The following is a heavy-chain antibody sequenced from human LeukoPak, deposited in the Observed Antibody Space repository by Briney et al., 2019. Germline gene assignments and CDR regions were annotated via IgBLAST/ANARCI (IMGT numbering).Heavy chain of an antibody. CDR1: GGSISSYY. D-gene: IGHD6-19*01. Sequence: SETLSLTCTVSGGSISSYYWSWIRQPPGKGLEWIGYIYYSGSTNYNPSLKSRVTISVDTSKNQFSLKLSSVTAADTAVHYCARRGRGWGTNYYGMDVWGQGTTVTVSS. CDR3: ARRGRGWGTNYYGMDV. CDR2: IYYSGST. V-gene: IGHV4-59*08. J-gene: IGHJ6*02.